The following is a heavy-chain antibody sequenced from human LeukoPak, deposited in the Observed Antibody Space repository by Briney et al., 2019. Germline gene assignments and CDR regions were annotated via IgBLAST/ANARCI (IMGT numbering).Heavy chain of an antibody. J-gene: IGHJ5*02. CDR3: AKDRHDYCSGGSCPNWFDP. Sequence: GGSLRLSCAASGFTFSSYAMSRVRQAPGKGLEWVSAISGSGGSTYYADSVKGRFTISRDNSKNTLYLQMNSLRAEDTAVYYCAKDRHDYCSGGSCPNWFDPWGQGTLVTVSS. D-gene: IGHD2-15*01. CDR2: ISGSGGST. V-gene: IGHV3-23*01. CDR1: GFTFSSYA.